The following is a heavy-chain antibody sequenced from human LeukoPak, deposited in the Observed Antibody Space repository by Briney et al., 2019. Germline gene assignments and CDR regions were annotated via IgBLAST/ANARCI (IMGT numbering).Heavy chain of an antibody. CDR3: KGTPGDYNYPYDY. V-gene: IGHV3-15*01. J-gene: IGHJ4*02. CDR1: GFTFSSYA. CDR2: IKSTTDSGTT. D-gene: IGHD4-17*01. Sequence: AGGSLRLSCAASGFTFSSYAMHWVRQAPGKGLEWVGRIKSTTDSGTTDYAAPVKGRFTISRDDSKNTLYLQMNSLKTEDTAVYYCKGTPGDYNYPYDYWGQGTVVTVSS.